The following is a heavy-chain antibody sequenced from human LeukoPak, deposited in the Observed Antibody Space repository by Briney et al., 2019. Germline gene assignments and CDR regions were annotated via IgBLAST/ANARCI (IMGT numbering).Heavy chain of an antibody. CDR2: TYYRSKWYN. CDR3: ARANWVPNGCIDV. Sequence: SQTLSLTCAISGDSVSSNSAAWNWLRQSPSRGLEWLGRTYYRSKWYNDYAVSVKSRITINPDTSKNQFSLQLNSVTPEDTAVYYCARANWVPNGCIDVWGQGTTVTVSS. D-gene: IGHD7-27*01. V-gene: IGHV6-1*01. J-gene: IGHJ6*02. CDR1: GDSVSSNSAA.